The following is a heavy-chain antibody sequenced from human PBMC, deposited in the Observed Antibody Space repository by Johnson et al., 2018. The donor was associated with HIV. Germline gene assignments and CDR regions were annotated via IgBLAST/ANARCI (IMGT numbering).Heavy chain of an antibody. CDR1: GFTFSSYV. V-gene: IGHV3-23*04. D-gene: IGHD3-10*01. CDR2: ISGSGGST. Sequence: VQLVESGGDLVQPGGSLRLSCAAPGFTFSSYVMSWVRQAPGKGLEWVSTISGSGGSTYYADSVKGRFTISRDNSKNTMYLQMNSLRAEDTAVYYCANGWFSGAFDIWGQWTMVTVSS. J-gene: IGHJ3*02. CDR3: ANGWFSGAFDI.